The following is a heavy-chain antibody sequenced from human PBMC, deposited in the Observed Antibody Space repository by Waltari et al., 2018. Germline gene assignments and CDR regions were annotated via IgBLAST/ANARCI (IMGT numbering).Heavy chain of an antibody. D-gene: IGHD2-15*01. CDR1: GFTFSSYA. Sequence: QVQLVESGGGVVQPGRSLRLSCAASGFTFSSYAMHWVRQAPGKGLEWVAVISYDGSNKYYADSVKGRFTISRDNSKNTLYLQMNSLRAEDTAMYYCARDGGIPGYYYGMDVWGQGTTVTVSS. J-gene: IGHJ6*02. CDR2: ISYDGSNK. CDR3: ARDGGIPGYYYGMDV. V-gene: IGHV3-30-3*01.